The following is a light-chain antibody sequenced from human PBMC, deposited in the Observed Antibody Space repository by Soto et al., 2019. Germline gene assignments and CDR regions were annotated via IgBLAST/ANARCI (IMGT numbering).Light chain of an antibody. CDR2: GAS. CDR1: QSVSRT. CDR3: QQCYNWPWT. Sequence: EIVMTQSPATLSVSPGERATLSCKASQSVSRTLAWYQQKPGQAPRLLIYGASTRATGIPAGFSGSGSGTEFTLTISSLQSEDFAIYYCQQCYNWPWTCGQGTKVEI. V-gene: IGKV3-15*01. J-gene: IGKJ1*01.